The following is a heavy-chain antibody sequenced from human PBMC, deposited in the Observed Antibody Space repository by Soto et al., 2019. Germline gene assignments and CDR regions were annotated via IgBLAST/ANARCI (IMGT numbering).Heavy chain of an antibody. J-gene: IGHJ4*02. V-gene: IGHV1-69*01. Sequence: QVQLVQSGAEVKEPGSSVTVSCKASGDTFSNYAISWVRQAPGQGLEWMGGIIPVFGTANYPQKFRGRVTITADGSTRTAYMELSSLTSGDTAVYYCSAGYPALAVSTTPGAYWGQGTLITVSS. D-gene: IGHD1-7*01. CDR2: IIPVFGTA. CDR1: GDTFSNYA. CDR3: SAGYPALAVSTTPGAY.